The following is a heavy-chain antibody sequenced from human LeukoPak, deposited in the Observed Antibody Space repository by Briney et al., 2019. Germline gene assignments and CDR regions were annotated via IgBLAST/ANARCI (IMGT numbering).Heavy chain of an antibody. CDR2: ISAYNGNT. V-gene: IGHV1-18*01. D-gene: IGHD3-22*01. CDR3: AVTHITMIVPRGYYFDY. Sequence: ASVKVSCKASGYTFTSYGISWVRQAPGQGLEWMGWISAYNGNTNYAQKLQGRVTMTTDTSTSTAYMELRSLRSDDAAVYYCAVTHITMIVPRGYYFDYWGQGTLVTVSS. CDR1: GYTFTSYG. J-gene: IGHJ4*02.